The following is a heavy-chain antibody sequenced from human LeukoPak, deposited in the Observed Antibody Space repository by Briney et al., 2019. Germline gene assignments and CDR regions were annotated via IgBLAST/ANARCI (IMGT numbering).Heavy chain of an antibody. J-gene: IGHJ5*02. CDR3: ARDLQDCSSTSCYFPENWFDP. CDR2: INPSGGST. D-gene: IGHD2-2*01. V-gene: IGHV1-46*01. Sequence: ASVKVSCKASGYTFTSYYMHWVRQAPGQGLEWMGIINPSGGSTSYAQKFQGRVTMTRDTSTSTVYMELSSLRSEDTAVYYCARDLQDCSSTSCYFPENWFDPWGQGTLVTVSS. CDR1: GYTFTSYY.